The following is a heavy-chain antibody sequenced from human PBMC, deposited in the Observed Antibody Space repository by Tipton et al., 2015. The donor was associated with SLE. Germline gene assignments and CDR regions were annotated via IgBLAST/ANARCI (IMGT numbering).Heavy chain of an antibody. Sequence: GSLRLSCAASGFTFSDYYMSWIRQAPGKGLEWVSYISSSGSTIYYADSVKGRFTISRDNAKNSLYLQMNSLRAEDTAVYYCARDRREAAAAPRYWGQGTLVTVSS. D-gene: IGHD6-13*01. V-gene: IGHV3-11*04. CDR3: ARDRREAAAAPRY. CDR1: GFTFSDYY. CDR2: ISSSGSTI. J-gene: IGHJ4*02.